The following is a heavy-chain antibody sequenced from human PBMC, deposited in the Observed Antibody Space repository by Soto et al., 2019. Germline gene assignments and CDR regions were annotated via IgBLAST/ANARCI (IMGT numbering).Heavy chain of an antibody. V-gene: IGHV1-69*08. CDR3: AREQRVAGGSWFDP. Sequence: QVQLVQSGAEVKKPGSSVKVSCKASGGTFSSYTISWVRQAPGQGLEWMGRIIPILGIANYAQKFQGRVTITADKSTSTAYMELSSLRSEDTAVYYCAREQRVAGGSWFDPWGQGTLVTVSS. J-gene: IGHJ5*02. D-gene: IGHD6-19*01. CDR2: IIPILGIA. CDR1: GGTFSSYT.